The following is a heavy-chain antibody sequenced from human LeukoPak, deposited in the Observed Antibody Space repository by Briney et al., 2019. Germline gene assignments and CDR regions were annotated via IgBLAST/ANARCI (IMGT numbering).Heavy chain of an antibody. D-gene: IGHD1-26*01. CDR3: ARGDWKLLYP. Sequence: SETLSLTCTVSGGSISSSSYYWGWIRQPPGKGLEWIGSIYYSGSTYYNPSLKSRVTISVDTSKNQFSLKLSSVTAADTAVYYCARGDWKLLYPWGQGTLVTVSS. V-gene: IGHV4-39*01. J-gene: IGHJ5*02. CDR1: GGSISSSSYY. CDR2: IYYSGST.